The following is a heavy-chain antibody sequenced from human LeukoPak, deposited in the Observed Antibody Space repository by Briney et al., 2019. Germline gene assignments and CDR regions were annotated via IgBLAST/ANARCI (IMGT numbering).Heavy chain of an antibody. CDR3: ARYCSGGSCYYYYYYGMDV. V-gene: IGHV4-34*01. CDR1: GGSFSGYY. D-gene: IGHD2-15*01. Sequence: PSQTLSLTCAVYGGSFSGYYWSWIRQPPGKGLEWIGEINHSGSTNYNPSLKSRVTISVDTSKNQFSLKLSSVTAADTAVYYCARYCSGGSCYYYYYYGMDVWGQGTTVTVSS. CDR2: INHSGST. J-gene: IGHJ6*02.